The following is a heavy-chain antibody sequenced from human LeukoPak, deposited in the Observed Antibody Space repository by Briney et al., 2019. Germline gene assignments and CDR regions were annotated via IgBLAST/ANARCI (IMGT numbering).Heavy chain of an antibody. D-gene: IGHD6-19*01. Sequence: GGSLRLSCAASGFTFSSYAMSWVRQAPGKGLEWVSAISGSGGSTYYADSVKGRFTISRDNSKNTLYLQMNSLRAEDTAVYYCAIPQSHSSGWYVTDYWGQGTLVTVSS. J-gene: IGHJ4*02. V-gene: IGHV3-23*01. CDR2: ISGSGGST. CDR1: GFTFSSYA. CDR3: AIPQSHSSGWYVTDY.